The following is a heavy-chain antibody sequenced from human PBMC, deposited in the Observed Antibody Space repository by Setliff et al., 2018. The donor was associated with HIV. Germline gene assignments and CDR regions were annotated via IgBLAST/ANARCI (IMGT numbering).Heavy chain of an antibody. CDR1: AYTLSDSY. J-gene: IGHJ5*02. D-gene: IGHD6-13*01. CDR2: SKPNSGDT. CDR3: ARDHAGNSGYNWFYP. Sequence: ASVKVSCKAAAYTLSDSYIHWVRQAPGQGLEWVGRSKPNSGDTNYEQSFQGRVTMTRDTSFSTAYTSIRTTYMELTNLKSDHTAVYYCARDHAGNSGYNWFYPLGQATLVTVSS. V-gene: IGHV1-2*02.